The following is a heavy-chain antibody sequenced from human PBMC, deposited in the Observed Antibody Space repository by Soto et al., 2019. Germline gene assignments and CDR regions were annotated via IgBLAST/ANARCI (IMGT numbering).Heavy chain of an antibody. CDR1: GGSISGYH. Sequence: SETLSLTCSISGGSISGYHWNWIRQTPGKGVEWIGYFYNSGNTKYSPSLNSRVTISVDMSEKQSSLTLTSVTAADTAVYWCASVVVVTAIPNIDAFDIWGQGTMVTVSS. V-gene: IGHV4-4*08. CDR2: FYNSGNT. J-gene: IGHJ3*02. D-gene: IGHD2-21*02. CDR3: ASVVVVTAIPNIDAFDI.